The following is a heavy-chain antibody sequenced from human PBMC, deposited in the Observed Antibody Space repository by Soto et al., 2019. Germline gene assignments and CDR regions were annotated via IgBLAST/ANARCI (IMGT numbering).Heavy chain of an antibody. J-gene: IGHJ6*02. CDR1: GFTFSSYS. V-gene: IGHV3-21*01. Sequence: KTGGSLRLSCAASGFTFSSYSMNWVRQAPGKGLEWVSFISSSSSYRYYADSVKGRFTISRDNAKNSLYLQMNSLRAEDTAVYYCARVVPAVIGGSYYYYGMDVWGQGTTVTVSS. CDR2: ISSSSSYR. D-gene: IGHD2-2*01. CDR3: ARVVPAVIGGSYYYYGMDV.